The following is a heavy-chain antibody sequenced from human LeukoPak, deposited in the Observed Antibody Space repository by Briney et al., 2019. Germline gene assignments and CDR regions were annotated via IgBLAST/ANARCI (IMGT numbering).Heavy chain of an antibody. D-gene: IGHD1-26*01. CDR3: ASYSGSWGVFDY. Sequence: ASVKVSCKASGYTFTSYAMHWVRQAPGQRLEWMGWINAGNGNTKYSQKFQGRVTITRDTSASTAYMELSSPRSEDTAVYYCASYSGSWGVFDYWGQGTLVTVSS. CDR1: GYTFTSYA. J-gene: IGHJ4*02. CDR2: INAGNGNT. V-gene: IGHV1-3*01.